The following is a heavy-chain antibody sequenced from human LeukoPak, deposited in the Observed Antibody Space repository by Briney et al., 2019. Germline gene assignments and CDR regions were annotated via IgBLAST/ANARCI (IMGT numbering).Heavy chain of an antibody. V-gene: IGHV1-18*01. CDR3: ARVPPDY. CDR2: ISAYNGNT. Sequence: PGQGLEWMGWISAYNGNTNYAQKLQGRVTMTTDTSTSTAYMELRSLRSDDTAVYYCARVPPDYWAREPWSPSPQ. J-gene: IGHJ4*02.